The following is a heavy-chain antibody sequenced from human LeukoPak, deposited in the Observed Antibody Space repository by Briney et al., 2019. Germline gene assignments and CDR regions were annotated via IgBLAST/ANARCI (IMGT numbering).Heavy chain of an antibody. CDR2: IKEDGSQN. CDR1: GFTFSRYW. D-gene: IGHD1-1*01. J-gene: IGHJ5*02. CDR3: GRAGNTNWYEGDT. Sequence: GGSLRLSCAASGFTFSRYWMTLVRQAPGKGLEWVANIKEDGSQNYYVDSVKGRFTVSRDNARNSLYLQMNSLRAEDTAVYYCGRAGNTNWYEGDTWGQGTLVTVSS. V-gene: IGHV3-7*01.